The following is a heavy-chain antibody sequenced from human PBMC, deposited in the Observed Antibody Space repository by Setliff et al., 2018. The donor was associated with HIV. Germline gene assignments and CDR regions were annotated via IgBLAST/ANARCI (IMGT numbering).Heavy chain of an antibody. CDR2: VKQDGTET. Sequence: GGSLRLSCAASGFRFRSYWMSWVRQAPGKGLESVANVKQDGTETLYVDSVNGRFTIPRDNANHLVYLQMNTLRVEDTAVYFCARWGSGSYERVFDYWGQGMLVTVSS. CDR1: GFRFRSYW. D-gene: IGHD1-26*01. J-gene: IGHJ4*02. CDR3: ARWGSGSYERVFDY. V-gene: IGHV3-7*01.